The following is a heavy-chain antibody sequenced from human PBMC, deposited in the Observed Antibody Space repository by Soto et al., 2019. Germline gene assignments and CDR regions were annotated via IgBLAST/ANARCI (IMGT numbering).Heavy chain of an antibody. CDR1: GFTFGNFW. CDR2: MTSDGRTI. CDR3: ARAEVDY. V-gene: IGHV3-74*03. Sequence: LRLSCAASGFTFGNFWMHWVRQAPGKGPEWVSRMTSDGRTIQYADSVKGRFTVSRDNAKSTMDLQMNSLRVEDTAVYYCARAEVDYWGPGTLVTVSS. J-gene: IGHJ4*02.